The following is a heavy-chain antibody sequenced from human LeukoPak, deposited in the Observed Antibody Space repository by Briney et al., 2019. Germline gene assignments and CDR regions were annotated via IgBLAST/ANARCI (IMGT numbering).Heavy chain of an antibody. CDR3: ARTRGGMVRFDY. Sequence: SENLSLTCAVYGGSLSGYYWSWIRQPPGKGLEWIGEINHSGSTNYNPSLKSRVTISVDTSKNQFSLKLSSVTAADTAVYYCARTRGGMVRFDYWGQGTLVTVSS. J-gene: IGHJ4*02. V-gene: IGHV4-34*01. CDR1: GGSLSGYY. D-gene: IGHD3-10*01. CDR2: INHSGST.